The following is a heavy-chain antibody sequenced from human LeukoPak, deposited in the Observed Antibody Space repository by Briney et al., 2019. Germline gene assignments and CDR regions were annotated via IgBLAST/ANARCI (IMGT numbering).Heavy chain of an antibody. CDR1: GGSISSGSYY. CDR2: IYTSGST. CDR3: ARVAYYYGSGSYSPRSYYYYYMDV. V-gene: IGHV4-61*02. Sequence: SETLSLTCTVSGGSISSGSYYWSWIRQPAGKGLEWIGRIYTSGSTNYNPSLKSRVTISVDTSKNQFSLKLSSVTAADTAVYCCARVAYYYGSGSYSPRSYYYYYMDVWGKGTTVTISS. J-gene: IGHJ6*03. D-gene: IGHD3-10*01.